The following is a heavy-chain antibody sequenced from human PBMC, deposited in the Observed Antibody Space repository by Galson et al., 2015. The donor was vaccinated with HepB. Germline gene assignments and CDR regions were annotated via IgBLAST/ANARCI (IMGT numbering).Heavy chain of an antibody. CDR1: GYTFTELS. J-gene: IGHJ4*02. V-gene: IGHV1-24*01. D-gene: IGHD2/OR15-2a*01. Sequence: SVKVSCKVSGYTFTELSMHWVRQAPGKGLEWMGTFGPLHGAPIYAHKFQGRVIMTEDTSTGTAYMELSSLRPEDTAVYYCATPDPFYFDNSTYNPTMNSFDYWGQGTLISVSS. CDR3: ATPDPFYFDNSTYNPTMNSFDY. CDR2: FGPLHGAP.